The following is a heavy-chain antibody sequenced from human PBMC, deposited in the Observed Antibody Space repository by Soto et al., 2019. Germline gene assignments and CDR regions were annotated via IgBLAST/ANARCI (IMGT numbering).Heavy chain of an antibody. D-gene: IGHD3-9*01. J-gene: IGHJ6*02. CDR1: GASIRGSYYF. Sequence: SETMSLTCTVTGASIRGSYYFWSWISQPPGEGLEWLGYVYSTGSTYYNPSLKSRISMSVDTSKNQFSLILSSVSAADTSVYYCARDLLVSRIGPRYYHYYGMDVWGQGTTVTVSS. V-gene: IGHV4-30-4*08. CDR3: ARDLLVSRIGPRYYHYYGMDV. CDR2: VYSTGST.